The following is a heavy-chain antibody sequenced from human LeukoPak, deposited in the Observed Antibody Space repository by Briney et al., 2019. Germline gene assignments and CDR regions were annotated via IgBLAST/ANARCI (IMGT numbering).Heavy chain of an antibody. V-gene: IGHV1-18*01. CDR1: GYTFTSYG. CDR2: ISAYNGNI. D-gene: IGHD3-10*01. J-gene: IGHJ6*02. CDR3: ARDPVLWFGESYYYGLDV. Sequence: GASVKVSCKASGYTFTSYGISWVRQAPGQGLEWMGWISAYNGNINYAQKLQGRVTMTTDTSTSTAYMELRSLRSDDTAVYYCARDPVLWFGESYYYGLDVWGQGTTVTVSS.